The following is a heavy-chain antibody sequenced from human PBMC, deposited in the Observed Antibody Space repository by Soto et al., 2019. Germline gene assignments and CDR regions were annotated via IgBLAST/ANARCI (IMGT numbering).Heavy chain of an antibody. V-gene: IGHV3-48*02. J-gene: IGHJ2*01. Sequence: GGSLRLSCAASGFTFSSYSMNWVRQAPGKGLEWVSYISSSSSTIYYADSVKGRFTISRDNAKNSLYLQMNSLRDEDTAVYYCARVGATVTPSLPGYWYFDLWGRGTLVTVSS. D-gene: IGHD4-17*01. CDR2: ISSSSSTI. CDR3: ARVGATVTPSLPGYWYFDL. CDR1: GFTFSSYS.